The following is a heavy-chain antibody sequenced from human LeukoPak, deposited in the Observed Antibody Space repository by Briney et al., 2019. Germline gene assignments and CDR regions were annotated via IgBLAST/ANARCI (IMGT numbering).Heavy chain of an antibody. CDR3: ARDPSSVDAFDI. J-gene: IGHJ3*02. D-gene: IGHD6-6*01. Sequence: ASVKVSCKASGYTFTSYGISWVRQAPGQGLEWMGIINPSGGSTSYAQKFQGRVTMTRDTSTSTVYMELSSLRSEDTAVYYCARDPSSVDAFDIWGQGTMVTVSS. CDR1: GYTFTSYG. V-gene: IGHV1-46*01. CDR2: INPSGGST.